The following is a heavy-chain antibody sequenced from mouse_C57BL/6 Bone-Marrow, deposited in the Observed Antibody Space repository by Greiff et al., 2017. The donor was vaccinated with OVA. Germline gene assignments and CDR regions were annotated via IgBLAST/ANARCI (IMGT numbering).Heavy chain of an antibody. CDR2: INPNNGGT. CDR3: ARRGLLPFAY. D-gene: IGHD3-1*01. J-gene: IGHJ3*01. V-gene: IGHV1-26*01. Sequence: EVRLQQSGPELVKPGASVKISCKASGYTFTDYYMNWVKQSHGKSLEWIGDINPNNGGTSYNQKFKGKATLTVDKSSSTAYMELRSLTSEDSAVYYCARRGLLPFAYWGQGTLVTVSA. CDR1: GYTFTDYY.